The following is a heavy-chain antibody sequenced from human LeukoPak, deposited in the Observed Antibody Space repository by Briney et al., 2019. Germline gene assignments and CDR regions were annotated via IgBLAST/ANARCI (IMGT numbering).Heavy chain of an antibody. Sequence: PSETLSLTCAVYGGSFSGYYWSWIRQPPGKGLEWIGEINHSGSTNYNPSLKSRVTISVDTSKNQFSLKLSSVTAADTAVYYCARVLLWFGARYHYGMDVWGQGTTVTVSS. V-gene: IGHV4-34*01. CDR3: ARVLLWFGARYHYGMDV. D-gene: IGHD3-10*01. CDR2: INHSGST. CDR1: GGSFSGYY. J-gene: IGHJ6*02.